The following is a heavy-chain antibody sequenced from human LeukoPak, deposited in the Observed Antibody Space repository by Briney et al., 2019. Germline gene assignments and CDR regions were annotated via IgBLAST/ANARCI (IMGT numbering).Heavy chain of an antibody. CDR2: ISYDGSNK. J-gene: IGHJ6*03. CDR1: GFTFSSYG. D-gene: IGHD3-9*01. Sequence: GGSLRLSCAASGFTFSSYGMHWVRQAPGKGLEWVAVISYDGSNKYYADSVKGRFTISRDNSKNTLYLQMNSLRAEDTAVYYCAREFVLRYFEGYMDVWGKGTAVTVSS. V-gene: IGHV3-30*03. CDR3: AREFVLRYFEGYMDV.